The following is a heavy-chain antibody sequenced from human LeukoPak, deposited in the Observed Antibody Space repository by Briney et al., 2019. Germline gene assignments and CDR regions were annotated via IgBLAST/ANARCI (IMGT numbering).Heavy chain of an antibody. D-gene: IGHD1-26*01. Sequence: SETLSLTCAVYGGSFSGYYWSWIRQPPGKGQEWSGEINHSGSTNYNPSLKSRVTISVDTSKNQFSLKLSSVTAADTAVYYCARLPYSGRYAFDYWGQGTLVTVSS. CDR2: INHSGST. V-gene: IGHV4-34*01. J-gene: IGHJ4*02. CDR1: GGSFSGYY. CDR3: ARLPYSGRYAFDY.